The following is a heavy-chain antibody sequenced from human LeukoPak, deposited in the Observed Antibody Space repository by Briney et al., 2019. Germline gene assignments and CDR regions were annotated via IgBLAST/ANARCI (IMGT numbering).Heavy chain of an antibody. Sequence: PSQTLSLTCAISVDSVSSNSAAWNWIRQSPSRGLEGLGRSYYRSKCSNNYALSVKSRITFNSDTSKNQFSLQLNSVTPEDTALYYCARGVQAFDIWGQGTKVTVSS. CDR2: SYYRSKCSN. J-gene: IGHJ3*02. V-gene: IGHV6-1*01. CDR1: VDSVSSNSAA. CDR3: ARGVQAFDI. D-gene: IGHD3-10*01.